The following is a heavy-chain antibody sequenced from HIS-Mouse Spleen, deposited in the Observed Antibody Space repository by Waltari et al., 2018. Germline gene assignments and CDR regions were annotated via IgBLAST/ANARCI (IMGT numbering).Heavy chain of an antibody. V-gene: IGHV4-39*07. CDR3: ARGDGFWSGYGER. D-gene: IGHD3-3*01. Sequence: QLQLQESGPGLVKPSETLSLTCTVSGGSISSSSYYWGWIRQPPGKGLEWIGSIYYSGGTSANPSLKSRVTISGDTSKNQFSLKLSCVTAADTAVYYCARGDGFWSGYGERWGQGTLVTVSS. CDR2: IYYSGGT. CDR1: GGSISSSSYY. J-gene: IGHJ4*02.